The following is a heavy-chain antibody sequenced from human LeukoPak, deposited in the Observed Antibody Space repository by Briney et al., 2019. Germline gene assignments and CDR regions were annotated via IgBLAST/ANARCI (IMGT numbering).Heavy chain of an antibody. Sequence: GGSLRLSCAASGSTFDDYAMHWVRQAPGKGLEWVSGISWNSGSIGYADSVKGRFTISRDNAKNSLYLQMNSLRAEDMALYYCAKDIYSSSWYGDAFDIWGQGTMVTVSS. CDR1: GSTFDDYA. CDR2: ISWNSGSI. V-gene: IGHV3-9*03. D-gene: IGHD6-13*01. J-gene: IGHJ3*02. CDR3: AKDIYSSSWYGDAFDI.